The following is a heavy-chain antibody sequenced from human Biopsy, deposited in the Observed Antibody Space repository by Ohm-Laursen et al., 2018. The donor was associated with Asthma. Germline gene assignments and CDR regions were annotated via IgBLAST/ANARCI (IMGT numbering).Heavy chain of an antibody. D-gene: IGHD4-17*01. CDR3: ARGGYYGDRRYHNGLDV. Sequence: GSSVKVSYKAHGDILSSFGIKWVRKAPGQGLEWMGGVIPIYGTTHTAQKFQGRVTITADESTSTAYMELTSLRKEDTAVYYCARGGYYGDRRYHNGLDVWGQGTTVTVSS. J-gene: IGHJ6*02. V-gene: IGHV1-69*01. CDR1: GDILSSFG. CDR2: VIPIYGTT.